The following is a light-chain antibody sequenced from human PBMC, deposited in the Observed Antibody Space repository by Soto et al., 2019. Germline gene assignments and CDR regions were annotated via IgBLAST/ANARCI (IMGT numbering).Light chain of an antibody. CDR1: SSNIGAGYD. Sequence: QSVLTQPPSVSGAPGQRVTISCTGSSSNIGAGYDVNWYQQLPGAAPKFLIYGNSNRPSGVPDRFSGSKSGTSASLAITGLQAEDEADYYCQSYDSRLSGYVFG. V-gene: IGLV1-40*01. CDR2: GNS. CDR3: QSYDSRLSGYV. J-gene: IGLJ1*01.